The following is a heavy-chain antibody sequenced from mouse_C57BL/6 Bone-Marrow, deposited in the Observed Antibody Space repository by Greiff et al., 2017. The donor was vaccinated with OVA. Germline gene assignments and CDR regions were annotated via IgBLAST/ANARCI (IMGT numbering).Heavy chain of an antibody. J-gene: IGHJ3*01. Sequence: DVKLVESGGGLVKPGGSLKLSCAASGFTFSDYGMHWVRQAPEKGLEWVAYISSGSSTIYYADTVKGRFTISRDNAKNTLFLQMTSLRSEDTAMYYCARGYGNYAWFAYWGQGTLVTVSA. CDR2: ISSGSSTI. CDR1: GFTFSDYG. V-gene: IGHV5-17*01. D-gene: IGHD2-1*01. CDR3: ARGYGNYAWFAY.